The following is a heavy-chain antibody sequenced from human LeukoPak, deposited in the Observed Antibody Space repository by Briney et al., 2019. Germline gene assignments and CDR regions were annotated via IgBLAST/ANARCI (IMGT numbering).Heavy chain of an antibody. CDR3: ARGLPGGSAGAHDAFDI. CDR1: GYTFTSYY. D-gene: IGHD1-26*01. V-gene: IGHV1-46*01. J-gene: IGHJ3*02. Sequence: EASVKVSCKASGYTFTSYYMHWVRQAPGQGLEWMGIINPSGGSTSYAQKFQGRVTMTRDTSTSTVYMELSSLRSEDTAVYYCARGLPGGSAGAHDAFDIWGQGTMVTVSS. CDR2: INPSGGST.